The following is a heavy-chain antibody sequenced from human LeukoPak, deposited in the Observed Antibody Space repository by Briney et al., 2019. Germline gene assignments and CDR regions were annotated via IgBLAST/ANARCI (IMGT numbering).Heavy chain of an antibody. CDR2: VKQDGTEK. J-gene: IGHJ4*02. CDR3: ARAGGTSWADY. V-gene: IGHV3-7*01. Sequence: PGPSLRLSCAASGFTFSSYAMTSVRQAPGKGLEWVANVKQDGTEKFYVDSVKGRFTISRDNGKNSLYLQMNSLRVEDTAIYYGARAGGTSWADYWGQGTLVTVCS. D-gene: IGHD6-13*01. CDR1: GFTFSSYA.